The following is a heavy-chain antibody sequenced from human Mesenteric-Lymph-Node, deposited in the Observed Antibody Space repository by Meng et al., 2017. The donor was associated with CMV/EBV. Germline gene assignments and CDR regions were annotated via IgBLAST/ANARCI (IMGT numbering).Heavy chain of an antibody. V-gene: IGHV3-23*01. J-gene: IGHJ4*02. Sequence: GESLKISCAASGFTFSSYAMSWVRQAPGKGLEWVSTISGSGGSTYYADSVKGRFTISRDNSKNTLYLQMSSLRAEDTALYYCVKDEFCCNSGNCYEGCPYYLGNWGRGTLVTVSS. CDR2: ISGSGGST. CDR3: VKDEFCCNSGNCYEGCPYYLGN. CDR1: GFTFSSYA. D-gene: IGHD2-21*01.